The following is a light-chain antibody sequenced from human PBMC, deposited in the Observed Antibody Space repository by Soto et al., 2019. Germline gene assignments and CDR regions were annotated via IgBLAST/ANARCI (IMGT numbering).Light chain of an antibody. V-gene: IGLV2-14*01. Sequence: QSALTQPASVSGSPGQSITISCTGTSSDVGGYNYVSWYQQHPGKAPKLIIYDVSIRPSGISTRFSGSKSGNTASLTISGLQAEDEADYYCSSYTSSNTLGVFGGGTQLTVL. J-gene: IGLJ2*01. CDR3: SSYTSSNTLGV. CDR2: DVS. CDR1: SSDVGGYNY.